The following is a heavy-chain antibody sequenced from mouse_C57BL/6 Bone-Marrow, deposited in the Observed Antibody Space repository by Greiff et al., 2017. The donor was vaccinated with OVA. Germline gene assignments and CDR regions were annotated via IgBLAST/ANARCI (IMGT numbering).Heavy chain of an antibody. CDR1: GYTFTSYW. J-gene: IGHJ2*01. CDR3: ARGNYYGSSFDY. Sequence: QVQLQQPGAELVKPGASVKMSCKASGYTFTSYWITWVKQRPGQGLEWIGDIYPGSGSTNYNEKFKSKATLTVDTSSSTAYMQLSSLTSEDSAVYYWARGNYYGSSFDYWGQGTTLTVSS. D-gene: IGHD1-1*01. V-gene: IGHV1-55*01. CDR2: IYPGSGST.